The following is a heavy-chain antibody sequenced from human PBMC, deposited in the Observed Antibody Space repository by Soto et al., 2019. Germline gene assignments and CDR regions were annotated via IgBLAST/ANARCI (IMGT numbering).Heavy chain of an antibody. CDR1: AFTFSDFA. CDR2: MSSDGTTK. J-gene: IGHJ6*02. D-gene: IGHD3-3*02. Sequence: QVQLLESGGGVVQPGRSLRLSCAASAFTFSDFAMHWVRQAPGKGLEWMAVMSSDGTTKYYAGSVKGRFTISRDNFKSTAYLPMNRLRPDGPGVYCCARAGLHFGLDVWGLGTKVTVS. V-gene: IGHV3-30-3*01. CDR3: ARAGLHFGLDV.